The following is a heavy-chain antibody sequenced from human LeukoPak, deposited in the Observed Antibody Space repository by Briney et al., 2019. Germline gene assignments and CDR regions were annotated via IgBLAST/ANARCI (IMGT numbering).Heavy chain of an antibody. CDR3: AKDMGAAAGTFSPRNYYYYYYGMDV. Sequence: GRSLRLSCAASGFTFDDYAMHWVRQAPGKGLEWVSGISWNSGSIGYADSVKGRFTISRDNAKNSLYLQMNSLRAEDTALYYCAKDMGAAAGTFSPRNYYYYYYGMDVWGQGTTVTVSS. V-gene: IGHV3-9*01. CDR2: ISWNSGSI. J-gene: IGHJ6*02. D-gene: IGHD6-13*01. CDR1: GFTFDDYA.